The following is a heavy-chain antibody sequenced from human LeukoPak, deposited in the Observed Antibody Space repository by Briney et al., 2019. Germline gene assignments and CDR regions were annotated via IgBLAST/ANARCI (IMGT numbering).Heavy chain of an antibody. D-gene: IGHD6-13*01. Sequence: PSETLSLTCTVSGGSISRSSYYWGWIRQPPGKGLEWIGSIYYSGSTYYHPSLKSRVTISVDTSKNQFYLKLSSVTAADTAVYYCARISVGAAGNNWFDPWGQGTLVTVSS. CDR3: ARISVGAAGNNWFDP. CDR1: GGSISRSSYY. V-gene: IGHV4-39*01. CDR2: IYYSGST. J-gene: IGHJ5*02.